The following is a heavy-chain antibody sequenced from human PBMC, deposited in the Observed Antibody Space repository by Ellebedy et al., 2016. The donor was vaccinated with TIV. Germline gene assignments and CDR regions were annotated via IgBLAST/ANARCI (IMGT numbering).Heavy chain of an antibody. CDR2: IKPENGNT. CDR3: ARQGQQWLFFDY. J-gene: IGHJ4*02. V-gene: IGHV1-18*01. Sequence: ASVKVSCXASGYTFKNYGITWVRQAPGQGLEWMGWIKPENGNTNYAQNVRGRVTMTTDTSTSTAYMELSSLRSDDTAVYYCARQGQQWLFFDYWGQGTLVIVSS. CDR1: GYTFKNYG. D-gene: IGHD6-19*01.